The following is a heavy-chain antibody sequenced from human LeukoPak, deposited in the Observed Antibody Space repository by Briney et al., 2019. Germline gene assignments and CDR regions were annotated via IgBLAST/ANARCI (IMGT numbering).Heavy chain of an antibody. CDR2: IWYDGSNK. V-gene: IGHV3-33*01. J-gene: IGHJ3*02. Sequence: RSLRLSCASSGFTFSSYGMHWVRQAPGKGLEWVAVIWYDGSNKYYADSVKGRFTISRDNSKNTLYLQMNSLRAEDTAVYYCARALYYDFWSGYRDDAFDIWGQGTMVTVSS. D-gene: IGHD3-3*01. CDR1: GFTFSSYG. CDR3: ARALYYDFWSGYRDDAFDI.